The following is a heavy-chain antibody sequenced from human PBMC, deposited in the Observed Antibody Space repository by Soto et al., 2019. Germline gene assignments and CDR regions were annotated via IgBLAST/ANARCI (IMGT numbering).Heavy chain of an antibody. CDR3: ARDISQMIFGVDPVSYYYYMDV. CDR1: GGSISSGGYY. D-gene: IGHD3-3*01. J-gene: IGHJ6*03. Sequence: SETLSLTCTVSGGSISSGGYYWSWIRQHPGKGLEWIGYIYYSGSTYYNPSLKSRVTISVDASKNQFSLKLSSVTAADTAVYYCARDISQMIFGVDPVSYYYYMDVWGKGTTVTVSS. V-gene: IGHV4-31*03. CDR2: IYYSGST.